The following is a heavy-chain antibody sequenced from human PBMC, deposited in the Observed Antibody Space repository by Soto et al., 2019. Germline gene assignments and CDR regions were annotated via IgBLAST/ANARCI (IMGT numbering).Heavy chain of an antibody. CDR2: IIPIFGTA. CDR1: GGTFSSYA. V-gene: IGHV1-69*06. CDR3: ARDLAYWAAAGTVPFDY. D-gene: IGHD6-13*01. Sequence: QVQLVQSGAEVKKPGSSVKVSCKASGGTFSSYAISWVRQAPGQGLEWMGGIIPIFGTANYAQKFQGRVTITADKSTSTAYMELSSLRSEDTAVYYCARDLAYWAAAGTVPFDYWGQGTLVNVSS. J-gene: IGHJ4*02.